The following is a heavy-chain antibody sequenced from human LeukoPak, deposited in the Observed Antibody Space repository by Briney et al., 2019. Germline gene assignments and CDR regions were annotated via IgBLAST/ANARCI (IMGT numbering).Heavy chain of an antibody. V-gene: IGHV4-4*07. J-gene: IGHJ6*03. CDR2: IYTSGST. CDR1: GGSISSYY. D-gene: IGHD6-19*01. Sequence: SETLSLTCTVSGGSISSYYWSWIRQPAGKGLEWIGRIYTSGSTNYNPSLKSRVTMSVDMSKNQFSLKLSSVTAADTAVYYCARDISSGSTRLYYYYYYMDVWGKGTTVTISS. CDR3: ARDISSGSTRLYYYYYYMDV.